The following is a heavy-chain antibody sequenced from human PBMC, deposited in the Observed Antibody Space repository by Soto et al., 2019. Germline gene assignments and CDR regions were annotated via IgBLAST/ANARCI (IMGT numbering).Heavy chain of an antibody. CDR3: ARGSFSSAWLDY. V-gene: IGHV1-46*03. Sequence: VKPSSKASGFGFTSYYMYWVRQSPGQGLEWMGIINPSGGSTSYAQKFQGRVTMTRDTSTSTVYMELSSLRSEDSVVYYCARGSFSSAWLDYWGQGTLVIVSS. J-gene: IGHJ4*02. D-gene: IGHD6-19*01. CDR1: GFGFTSYY. CDR2: INPSGGST.